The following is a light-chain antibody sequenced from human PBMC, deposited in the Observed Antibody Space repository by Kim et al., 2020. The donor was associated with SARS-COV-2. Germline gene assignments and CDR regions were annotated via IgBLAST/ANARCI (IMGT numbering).Light chain of an antibody. V-gene: IGLV2-14*03. CDR3: SSYTSSKTWL. J-gene: IGLJ3*02. Sequence: QSALTQPASVSGSPGQSITIYCTGTNSDIGGYNYVSWYQHHPGKAPKLLIYDVTKRPSGVSNRFSGSKSGSTASLTISGLQAEDEADYYCSSYTSSKTWLFGGGTQLTVL. CDR1: NSDIGGYNY. CDR2: DVT.